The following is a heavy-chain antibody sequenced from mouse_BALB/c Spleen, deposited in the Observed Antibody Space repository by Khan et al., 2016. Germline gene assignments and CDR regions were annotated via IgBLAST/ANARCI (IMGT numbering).Heavy chain of an antibody. CDR2: ISYSGGA. CDR3: ACYRGGWYFDV. J-gene: IGHJ1*01. V-gene: IGHV3-8*02. Sequence: EVQLQESGPSLVKPSQTLSLTCSVTGDSITSGYWNWIRKFPGNKLDYMGYISYSGGANYNPSLKSRISTTRDTSKNHYYLQLNSVTTDDTAAYYCACYRGGWYFDVWGAGTTVTVSS. D-gene: IGHD2-12*01. CDR1: GDSITSGY.